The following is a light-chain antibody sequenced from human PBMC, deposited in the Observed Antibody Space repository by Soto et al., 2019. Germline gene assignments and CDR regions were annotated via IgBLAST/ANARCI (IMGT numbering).Light chain of an antibody. V-gene: IGKV1-12*01. CDR1: QAITSW. CDR2: SAS. CDR3: QQTRSFPLT. Sequence: DIHVTQSPSSVSASVWDRVTITCRASQAITSWLAWYQQKPGRAPKLLIYSASSLQSGAPSRFTGSGSGTDFTLTITSLQPDDAAVYYCQQTRSFPLTFGGETKV. J-gene: IGKJ4*01.